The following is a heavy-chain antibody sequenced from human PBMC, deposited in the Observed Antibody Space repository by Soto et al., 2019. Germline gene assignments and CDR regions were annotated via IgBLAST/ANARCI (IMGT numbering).Heavy chain of an antibody. CDR2: INHSGST. J-gene: IGHJ3*02. Sequence: PSETLSLTCAVYGGSFSGYYWSWIRQPPGKGLEWIGEINHSGSTNYNPSLKSRVTISVDTSKNQFSLKLSSVTAADTAVYYCARPRYNWNYAHAFDIWGQGTMVTVSS. D-gene: IGHD1-7*01. CDR1: GGSFSGYY. CDR3: ARPRYNWNYAHAFDI. V-gene: IGHV4-34*01.